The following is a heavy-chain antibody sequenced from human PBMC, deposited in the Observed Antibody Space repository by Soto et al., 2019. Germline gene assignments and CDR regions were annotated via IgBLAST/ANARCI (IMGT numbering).Heavy chain of an antibody. V-gene: IGHV3-15*07. Sequence: QLVESGGGLVRPGGSVRISCSASGFSISSAWMNWVRQAPGKGLEWVGRIKTKIEGETTHYAAPVNGTFTVSREDSKDMLYLQMTSMKADDSPLYSCTTGSVEGVWGQGTTVTVSS. J-gene: IGHJ6*02. D-gene: IGHD2-15*01. CDR2: IKTKIEGETT. CDR3: TTGSVEGV. CDR1: GFSISSAW.